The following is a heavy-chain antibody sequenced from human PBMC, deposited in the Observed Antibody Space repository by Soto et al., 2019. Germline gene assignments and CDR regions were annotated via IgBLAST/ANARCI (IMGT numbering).Heavy chain of an antibody. V-gene: IGHV4-34*01. CDR2: INHSGST. D-gene: IGHD1-26*01. Sequence: PSETLSLTCAVYGGSFSGYYWSWIRQPPGKGLEWIGEINHSGSTNYNPSLKGRVTISVDTSKNQFSLKLSSVTAADTAVYYCARAKWELQYYFDYWGQGTLVTVSS. CDR1: GGSFSGYY. CDR3: ARAKWELQYYFDY. J-gene: IGHJ4*02.